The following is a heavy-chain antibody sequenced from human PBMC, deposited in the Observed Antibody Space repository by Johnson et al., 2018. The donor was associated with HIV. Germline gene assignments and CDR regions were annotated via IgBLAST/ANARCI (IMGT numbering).Heavy chain of an antibody. J-gene: IGHJ3*02. V-gene: IGHV3-33*01. D-gene: IGHD3-16*01. CDR3: ARPLGPPLWHDAFDI. CDR2: IWYDGSNK. Sequence: VQLVESGGGVVQPGRSLRLSCAASGFTFSSYGMHWVRQAPGKGLEWVAVIWYDGSNKYYADSVKGLFTISRDNSKNTLYLQMNSLRAEDTAVYYCARPLGPPLWHDAFDIWGQWTMVTVSS. CDR1: GFTFSSYG.